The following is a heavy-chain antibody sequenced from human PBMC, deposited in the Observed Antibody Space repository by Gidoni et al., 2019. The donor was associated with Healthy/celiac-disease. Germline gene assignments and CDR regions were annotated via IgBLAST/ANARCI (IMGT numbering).Heavy chain of an antibody. J-gene: IGHJ6*02. CDR3: ARDVLAGATHYYGMDV. D-gene: IGHD1-26*01. Sequence: EVQLVESGGGLVKPGGSLRPSCAASGFTFSSYSMNWVRQAPGKGLEWVSSISSSSSYIYYADSVKGRFTISRDNAKNSLYLQMNSLRAEDTAVYYCARDVLAGATHYYGMDVWGQGTTVTVSS. CDR2: ISSSSSYI. V-gene: IGHV3-21*01. CDR1: GFTFSSYS.